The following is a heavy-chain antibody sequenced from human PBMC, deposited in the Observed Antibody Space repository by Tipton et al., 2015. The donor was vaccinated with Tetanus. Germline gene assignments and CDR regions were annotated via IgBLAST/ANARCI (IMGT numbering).Heavy chain of an antibody. D-gene: IGHD3-22*01. Sequence: TLSLTCTVSGGSISSSSYYWGWIRQPPGKGLEWIGSIYYSGSTYYNPSLKSRVTISVDTSKNQFPLKLSSVTAADTAVYYCARHSYDSSGYRISPFDYWGQGTLVTVSS. CDR2: IYYSGST. V-gene: IGHV4-39*01. CDR3: ARHSYDSSGYRISPFDY. J-gene: IGHJ4*02. CDR1: GGSISSSSYY.